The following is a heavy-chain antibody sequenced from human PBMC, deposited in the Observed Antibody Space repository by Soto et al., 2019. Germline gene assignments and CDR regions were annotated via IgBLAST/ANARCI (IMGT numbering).Heavy chain of an antibody. CDR2: INPSGGST. D-gene: IGHD3-9*01. Sequence: CTASGGTFTRPYIAWVRQAPGQGLEWMGIINPSGGSTSYAQKFQGRVTMTRDTSTSTVYMELSSLRSEDTAVYYCARDPHEDDILSVFKWFDP. J-gene: IGHJ5*02. CDR3: ARDPHEDDILSVFKWFDP. V-gene: IGHV1-46*01. CDR1: GGTFTRPY.